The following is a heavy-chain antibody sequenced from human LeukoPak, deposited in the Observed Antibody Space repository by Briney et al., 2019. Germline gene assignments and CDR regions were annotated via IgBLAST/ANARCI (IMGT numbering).Heavy chain of an antibody. V-gene: IGHV4-39*07. D-gene: IGHD6-19*01. CDR2: IYHSGST. CDR1: GGSISSGSYY. CDR3: ANRSGGQWLASGDAFDI. Sequence: PSQTLSLTCTVSGGSISSGSYYWGWIRQPPGKGLEWIGSIYHSGSTYYNPSLKSRVTISVDTSKNQFSLKLSSVTAADTAVYYCANRSGGQWLASGDAFDIWGQGTMVTVSS. J-gene: IGHJ3*02.